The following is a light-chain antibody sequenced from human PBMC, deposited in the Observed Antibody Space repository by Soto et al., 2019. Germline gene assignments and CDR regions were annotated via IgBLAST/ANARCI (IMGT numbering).Light chain of an antibody. CDR3: QSYDSSQSGWV. CDR1: RYNIGAGYD. CDR2: GNS. Sequence: QSVLTQPPSVSGAPGQKVTISCTGSRYNIGAGYDVHWYQQLPGTAPKLLSYGNSNRPSGVADRCSGSKYGTSASLAITGLEDEVEADYYCQSYDSSQSGWVLGGGTKLTVL. V-gene: IGLV1-40*01. J-gene: IGLJ3*02.